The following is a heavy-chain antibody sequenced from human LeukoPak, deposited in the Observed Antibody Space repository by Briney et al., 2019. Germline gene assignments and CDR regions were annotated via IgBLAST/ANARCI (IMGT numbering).Heavy chain of an antibody. J-gene: IGHJ4*02. Sequence: ASVKVSCKASGYTFTSYGISWVRQAPGQGLEWMGWISAYNGNTNYAQKLQGRVTMTTDTSTSTAYMELRSLKSDDTAVYYCARFRTSSGYYYYDSSGHDYWGQGTLVTVPS. D-gene: IGHD3-22*01. CDR2: ISAYNGNT. CDR3: ARFRTSSGYYYYDSSGHDY. CDR1: GYTFTSYG. V-gene: IGHV1-18*01.